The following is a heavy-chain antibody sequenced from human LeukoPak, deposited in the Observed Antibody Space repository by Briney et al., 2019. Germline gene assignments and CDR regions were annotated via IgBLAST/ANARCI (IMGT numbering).Heavy chain of an antibody. CDR3: ARAGEVYSSTYWFDP. CDR1: GGSFSGYY. D-gene: IGHD3-3*01. V-gene: IGHV4-34*01. CDR2: INHSGST. Sequence: PSETLSLTCAVYGGSFSGYYWSWIRQPPGKGLEWIGEINHSGSTNYNPSFKSRVTISVDTSKNQFSLKLSSVTAADTAVYYCARAGEVYSSTYWFDPWGQGTLVTVSS. J-gene: IGHJ5*02.